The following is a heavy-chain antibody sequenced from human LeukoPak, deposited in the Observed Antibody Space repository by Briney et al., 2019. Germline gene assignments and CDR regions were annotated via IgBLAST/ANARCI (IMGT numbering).Heavy chain of an antibody. CDR2: ISSGSTYK. Sequence: GGSLRLTCAASGFIFGDYDMNWVRQAPGKGLEWVSSISSGSTYKYYADSVKDRFTISRDNAKNSLYLQMNSLRAEDTAVYYCAGSDTTGYIPREWDYWYFDLWGRGTLVTVSS. D-gene: IGHD1-1*01. CDR1: GFIFGDYD. CDR3: AGSDTTGYIPREWDYWYFDL. J-gene: IGHJ2*01. V-gene: IGHV3-21*01.